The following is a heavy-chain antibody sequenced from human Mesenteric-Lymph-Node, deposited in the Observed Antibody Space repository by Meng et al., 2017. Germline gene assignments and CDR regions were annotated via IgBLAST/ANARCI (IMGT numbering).Heavy chain of an antibody. CDR1: GGSISSGDYY. J-gene: IGHJ2*01. V-gene: IGHV4-30-4*01. D-gene: IGHD3-22*01. CDR3: ARGYYDSSGYGYWYFDL. Sequence: QVQLQGSGPGLVKPSTTLSLTCTVSGGSISSGDYYWSWIRQPPGKGLEWIGYIYYSGSTYYNPSLKSRVTISVDTSKNQFSLKLSSVTAADTAVYYCARGYYDSSGYGYWYFDLWGRGTLVTVSS. CDR2: IYYSGST.